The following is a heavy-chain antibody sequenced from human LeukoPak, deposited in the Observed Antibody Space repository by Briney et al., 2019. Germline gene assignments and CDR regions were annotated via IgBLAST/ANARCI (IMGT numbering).Heavy chain of an antibody. CDR3: ATVTFERGYSYGFDY. V-gene: IGHV1-24*01. CDR1: GYTLTELS. D-gene: IGHD5-18*01. Sequence: ASVKVSCKVSGYTLTELSMHWVRQAPGKGLEWMGGFDPEDGETIYAQKFQGRVTMTEDTSTDTAYMELSSLRSEDTAVYFCATVTFERGYSYGFDYWGQGTLVTVSS. CDR2: FDPEDGET. J-gene: IGHJ4*02.